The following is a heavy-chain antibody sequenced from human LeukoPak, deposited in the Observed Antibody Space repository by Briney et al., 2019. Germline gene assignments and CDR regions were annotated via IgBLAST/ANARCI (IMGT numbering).Heavy chain of an antibody. CDR3: ARRSGYSTSEDY. D-gene: IGHD3-3*01. CDR1: GGSFSGYY. CDR2: INHSGST. V-gene: IGHV4-34*01. J-gene: IGHJ4*02. Sequence: SEALSLTCAVYGGSFSGYYWSWIRQPPGKGLEWIGEINHSGSTNYNPSLKSRVTISVDTSKNQFSLKLSSVTAADTAVYYCARRSGYSTSEDYWGQGTLVTVSS.